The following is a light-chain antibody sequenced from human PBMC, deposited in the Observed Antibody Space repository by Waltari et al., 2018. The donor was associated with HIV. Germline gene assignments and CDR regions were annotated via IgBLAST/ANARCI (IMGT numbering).Light chain of an antibody. CDR1: TSNVESNY. V-gene: IGLV1-47*01. J-gene: IGLJ2*01. CDR3: AVWDDSLNGLV. CDR2: INH. Sequence: QSVLTQPPSASGTPGQRVTISCFGGTSNVESNYVYWYQQVPGTTPKLLSYINHERPSGVPDRFSGSKSGTSASLAVSGLRSEDEAAYYCAVWDDSLNGLVFGGGTKLTVL.